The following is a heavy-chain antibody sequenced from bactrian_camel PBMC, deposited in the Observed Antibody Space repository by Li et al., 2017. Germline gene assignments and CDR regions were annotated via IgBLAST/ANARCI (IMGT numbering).Heavy chain of an antibody. V-gene: IGHV3S26*01. J-gene: IGHJ4*01. D-gene: IGHD2*01. CDR1: GYTYSNYC. Sequence: VQLVESGGGSVQAGGSLRLTCAASGYTYSNYCMGWFRQTPGKEREGVAATYGGRTRYADSMKARFTISKDNAKNTLYLEMNSLKPEDSAMYYCAAGSDTAPICPGTAARGYNYWGQGTQVTVS. CDR2: TYGGRT. CDR3: AAGSDTAPICPGTAARGYNY.